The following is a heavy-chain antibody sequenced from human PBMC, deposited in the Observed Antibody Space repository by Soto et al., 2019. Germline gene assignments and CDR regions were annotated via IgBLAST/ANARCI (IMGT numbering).Heavy chain of an antibody. CDR3: LANGAYVHF. J-gene: IGHJ4*02. Sequence: GASMKVSCKASGYTFTSYTMHWVRQAPGQRLEWMGWINAGNGNTKYSQKFQGRVTISRDTSARTAYMELSSLRSEDTAVYYCLANGAYVHFWGPGTLVTVSS. V-gene: IGHV1-3*01. CDR1: GYTFTSYT. D-gene: IGHD4-17*01. CDR2: INAGNGNT.